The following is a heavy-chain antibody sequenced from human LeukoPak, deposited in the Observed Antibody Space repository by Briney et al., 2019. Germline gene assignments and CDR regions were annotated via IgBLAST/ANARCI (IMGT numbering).Heavy chain of an antibody. D-gene: IGHD1-26*01. Sequence: GGSLRLSCAASGFTFSSYWMSWVRQAPGKGLEWVANIKQDGSEKYYVESVKGRFTISRDNAKNSLYLQMNSLRAEDMALYYCAKGGSGSYSLDAFDIWGQGTMVTVSS. J-gene: IGHJ3*02. CDR2: IKQDGSEK. CDR3: AKGGSGSYSLDAFDI. CDR1: GFTFSSYW. V-gene: IGHV3-7*03.